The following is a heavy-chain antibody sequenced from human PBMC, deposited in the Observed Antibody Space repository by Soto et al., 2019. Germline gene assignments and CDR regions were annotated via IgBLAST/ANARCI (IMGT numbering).Heavy chain of an antibody. Sequence: QVQLVESGGGVVQPGRSVRLSCAASGFIFSFYGMHWVRQAPGKGLAWVAVIWYDGSNKYYADSVQGRFTISRDNSKNTFYLQMNSLTAEDTAVYYCARDFSGGSCTFYYHGMDVWGQGTTVTVSS. CDR2: IWYDGSNK. D-gene: IGHD2-15*01. J-gene: IGHJ6*02. V-gene: IGHV3-33*01. CDR3: ARDFSGGSCTFYYHGMDV. CDR1: GFIFSFYG.